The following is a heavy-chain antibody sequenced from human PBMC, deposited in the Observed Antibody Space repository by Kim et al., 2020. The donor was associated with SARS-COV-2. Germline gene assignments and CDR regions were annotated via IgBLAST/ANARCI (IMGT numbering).Heavy chain of an antibody. Sequence: GREKYYVDSVKGRFTISRDNAKNSLYLQMNSLRAEDTAVYYCARDSYVLDWGQGTLVTVSS. D-gene: IGHD3-10*02. J-gene: IGHJ4*02. CDR2: GREK. V-gene: IGHV3-7*01. CDR3: ARDSYVLD.